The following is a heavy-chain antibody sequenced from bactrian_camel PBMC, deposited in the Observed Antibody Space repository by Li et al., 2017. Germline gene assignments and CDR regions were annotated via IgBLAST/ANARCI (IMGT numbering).Heavy chain of an antibody. CDR1: PYTKRC. CDR3: AADRTYCGAVDRAIEFDF. CDR2: IDAGGST. J-gene: IGHJ4*01. Sequence: HVQLVESGGGSVHAGGSLRLACTASPYTKRCMGWFRQFPGKEREAVASIDAGGSTSYAESVKGRFTISKDDAENTLYLQMNSAKLEDTAMYYCAADRTYCGAVDRAIEFDFWGQGTQVTV. V-gene: IGHV3S53*01. D-gene: IGHD1*01.